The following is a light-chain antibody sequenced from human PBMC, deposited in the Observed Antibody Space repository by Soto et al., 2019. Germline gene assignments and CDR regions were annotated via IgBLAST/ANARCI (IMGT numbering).Light chain of an antibody. CDR2: GAS. V-gene: IGKV3-15*01. CDR3: QQYNNWPL. J-gene: IGKJ5*01. Sequence: ETVMTHSPATLSVSPGERAPLSSRASPSVSSTLAWYQQKPGQAPRLLIYGASTRATGIPARFSGSGSGTEFTLTISSLQSEDFAVYYCQQYNNWPLFGQGTRLEI. CDR1: PSVSST.